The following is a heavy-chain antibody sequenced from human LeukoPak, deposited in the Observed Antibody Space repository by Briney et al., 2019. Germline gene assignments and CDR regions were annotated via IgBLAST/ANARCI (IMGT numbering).Heavy chain of an antibody. J-gene: IGHJ4*02. V-gene: IGHV4-39*01. CDR1: GGSISTINYY. CDR3: ARHYGDYYFDY. Sequence: SETLSLTCTVSGGSISTINYYWGWIRQPPGKGLEWIGSIYYSGSTYYNPSLKSRVTISVDTSKNQFSLKLRAVTAADTAVYYCARHYGDYYFDYWGQGTLVTVSS. D-gene: IGHD4-17*01. CDR2: IYYSGST.